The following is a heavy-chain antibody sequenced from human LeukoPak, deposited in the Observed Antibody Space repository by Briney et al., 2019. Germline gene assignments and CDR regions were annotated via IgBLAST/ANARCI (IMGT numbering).Heavy chain of an antibody. CDR2: IYYSGST. D-gene: IGHD1-26*01. Sequence: SETLSLTCTVSGGSISSSSYYRGWIRQPPGKGLEWIGSIYYSGSTYYNPSLKSRVTISVDTSKNQFSLKLSSVTAADTAVYYCARRGEGELPQTYRPFDYWGQGTLVTVSS. CDR3: ARRGEGELPQTYRPFDY. J-gene: IGHJ4*02. V-gene: IGHV4-39*01. CDR1: GGSISSSSYY.